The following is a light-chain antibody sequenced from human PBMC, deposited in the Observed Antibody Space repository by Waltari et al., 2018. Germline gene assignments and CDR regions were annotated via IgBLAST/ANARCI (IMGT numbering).Light chain of an antibody. V-gene: IGKV3-20*01. CDR1: QRISSTY. J-gene: IGKJ3*01. CDR3: QQYGTSPFS. CDR2: GAS. Sequence: EIVLTQSPGTLSLSPGERVTLSCRASQRISSTYLAWYQQKPGQAPGLLTYGASNRASGIPDRFSGSGSGTDFILTISRLEPEDFAVYYCQQYGTSPFSFGPGTKVDI.